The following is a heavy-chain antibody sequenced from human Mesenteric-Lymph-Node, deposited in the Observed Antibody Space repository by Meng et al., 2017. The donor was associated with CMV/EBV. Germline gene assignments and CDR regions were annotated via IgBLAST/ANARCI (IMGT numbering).Heavy chain of an antibody. D-gene: IGHD4-11*01. Sequence: GESLKISCVASGFTFNTHAMNWVRQAPGKGLEWVSGIRGDDGSTFYAGSVKGRFTISRDNSKNTLYLQMNSLRAEDTAVYYCAKATDFDYWGQGTLVTVSS. J-gene: IGHJ4*02. CDR1: GFTFNTHA. CDR2: IRGDDGST. CDR3: AKATDFDY. V-gene: IGHV3-23*01.